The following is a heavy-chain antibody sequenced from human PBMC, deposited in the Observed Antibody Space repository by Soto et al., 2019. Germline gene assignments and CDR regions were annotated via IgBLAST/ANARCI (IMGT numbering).Heavy chain of an antibody. D-gene: IGHD2-21*02. Sequence: SETLSLTCTVSGASIRSTDYYWSWIRQAPGKGLEWIGYAYYTGSTYYNPSLMSRLTISVDTSKNQFSLKLTSVTAAETAVYYCVRTAREGAVAPHWFDRWGQGTQVTVSS. J-gene: IGHJ5*02. V-gene: IGHV4-30-4*01. CDR2: AYYTGST. CDR3: VRTAREGAVAPHWFDR. CDR1: GASIRSTDYY.